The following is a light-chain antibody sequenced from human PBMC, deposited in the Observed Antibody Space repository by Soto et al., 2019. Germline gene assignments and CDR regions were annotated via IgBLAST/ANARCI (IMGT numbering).Light chain of an antibody. J-gene: IGKJ1*01. V-gene: IGKV1-5*01. CDR3: LQSNGYYRT. Sequence: DIQMTQYPSTLSASVGERVTISCRASQSVNHWLAWYQRKPGKAPKLLIHDASTLESGIPSRFSGSGSGTEFTLTISSLQPDDFATYYCLQSNGYYRTFGQGTKVDIK. CDR2: DAS. CDR1: QSVNHW.